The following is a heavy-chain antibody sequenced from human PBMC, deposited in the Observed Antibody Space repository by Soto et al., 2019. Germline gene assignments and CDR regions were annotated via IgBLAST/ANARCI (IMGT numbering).Heavy chain of an antibody. D-gene: IGHD1-26*01. CDR1: GYTFSDYF. V-gene: IGHV1-2*02. CDR3: ARIKWGLDYYSGMDV. J-gene: IGHJ6*02. CDR2: INPKTAAT. Sequence: QVQLVQSGAEVKKSGASVKVSCKASGYTFSDYFIQWLRQAPGQGLEWVAWINPKTAATNYAKKFQDRVTLTSDTSSSTAYLELTRLRPDDTAVYYCARIKWGLDYYSGMDVWGQGTAVTVSS.